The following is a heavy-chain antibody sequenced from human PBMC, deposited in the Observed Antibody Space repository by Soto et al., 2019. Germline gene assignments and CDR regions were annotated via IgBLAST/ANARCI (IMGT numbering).Heavy chain of an antibody. CDR1: GGSINSYW. D-gene: IGHD2-21*01. CDR2: VYSSGTT. J-gene: IGHJ4*02. CDR3: ARDIASYAYGEGY. V-gene: IGHV4-4*07. Sequence: TLSLTCTVSGGSINSYWWSWIRQPAGKGLEWIGRVYSSGTTDYNPSLNSRATMSVETSKNQFSLKLSSVTAADTAVYYCARDIASYAYGEGYWGQGIQVTVSS.